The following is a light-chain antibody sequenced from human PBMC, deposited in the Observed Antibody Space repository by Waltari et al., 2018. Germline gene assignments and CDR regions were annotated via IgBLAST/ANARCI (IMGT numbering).Light chain of an antibody. Sequence: DIQLTQSPSLLSASAADNVTLTCRASQDISHYLAWYHLRPGKAPKLLIYAASTLQGGVPSRFSGSGSGTDFTLTISSLQPEDFATYYCEHFNNYPLTFGGGTKVEIK. CDR3: EHFNNYPLT. CDR1: QDISHY. V-gene: IGKV1-9*01. CDR2: AAS. J-gene: IGKJ4*01.